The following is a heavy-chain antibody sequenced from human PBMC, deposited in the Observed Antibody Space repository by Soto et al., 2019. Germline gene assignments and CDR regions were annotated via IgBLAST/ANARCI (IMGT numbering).Heavy chain of an antibody. V-gene: IGHV4-39*01. CDR1: GGSISSSSYY. Sequence: SETLSLTCTVSGGSISSSSYYWGWIRQPPGKGLEWIGSIYYSGSTYYNPSLKSRVTISVDTSKNQFSLKLSSVTAADTAVYYCTSQAGFYYYYGMDVWGQGTTVTVSS. J-gene: IGHJ6*02. CDR2: IYYSGST. D-gene: IGHD6-19*01. CDR3: TSQAGFYYYYGMDV.